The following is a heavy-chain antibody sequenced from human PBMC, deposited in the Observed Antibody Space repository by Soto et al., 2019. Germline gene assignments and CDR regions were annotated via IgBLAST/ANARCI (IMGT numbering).Heavy chain of an antibody. CDR2: ISGSGDKT. CDR1: GFAFNDFA. J-gene: IGHJ4*02. Sequence: PGGSLRLSCAASGFAFNDFAMSWVRQAPGKGPEWLSTISGSGDKTFHSDSVEGRFDISRDNSNNKMFLQMNSLRAEDTAIYYCAKGASHAPFEKWGRGTLVTVSS. V-gene: IGHV3-23*01. CDR3: AKGASHAPFEK.